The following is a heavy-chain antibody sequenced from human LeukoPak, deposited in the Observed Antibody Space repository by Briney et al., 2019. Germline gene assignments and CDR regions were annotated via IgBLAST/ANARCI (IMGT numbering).Heavy chain of an antibody. D-gene: IGHD3-22*01. CDR3: ARGLGDYYDTSDYYYAVPAH. J-gene: IGHJ4*02. Sequence: ASVKVSCKASGYTFTTYDITWVRQATGQGLEWMGWMNPNSGDTAYAQKFQARVAMTRDTSISTAYMYLSSLRSEDTAVYYCARGLGDYYDTSDYYYAVPAHWGQGTLVTVSS. CDR2: MNPNSGDT. V-gene: IGHV1-8*01. CDR1: GYTFTTYD.